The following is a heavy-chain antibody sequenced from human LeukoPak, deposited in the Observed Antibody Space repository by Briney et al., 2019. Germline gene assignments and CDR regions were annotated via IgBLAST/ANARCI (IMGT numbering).Heavy chain of an antibody. V-gene: IGHV4-59*06. CDR3: ARDRGIAAAGPDYYYYGMDV. Sequence: PSETLSLTCTVSGGSISSYYWSWIRQHPGKGLEWIGYIYYSGSTYYNPSLKSRVTISVDTSKNQFSLKLSSVTAADTAVYYCARDRGIAAAGPDYYYYGMDVWGQGTTVTVSS. CDR1: GGSISSYY. J-gene: IGHJ6*02. D-gene: IGHD6-13*01. CDR2: IYYSGST.